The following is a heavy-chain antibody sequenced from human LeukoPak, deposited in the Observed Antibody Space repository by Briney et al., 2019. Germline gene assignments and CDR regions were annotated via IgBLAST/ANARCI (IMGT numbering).Heavy chain of an antibody. CDR2: IWHSGNT. Sequence: PSETLFLTCSVSGYSISAGYYWAWIRQSPGKGLEWIGRIWHSGNTSYNPSRKSRVTISVDTSKNQFSLKLSSVTAADAAVYYCARDYYYDSSGYLVGWFDPWGPGTLVTVSS. D-gene: IGHD3-22*01. CDR1: GYSISAGYY. V-gene: IGHV4-38-2*02. CDR3: ARDYYYDSSGYLVGWFDP. J-gene: IGHJ5*02.